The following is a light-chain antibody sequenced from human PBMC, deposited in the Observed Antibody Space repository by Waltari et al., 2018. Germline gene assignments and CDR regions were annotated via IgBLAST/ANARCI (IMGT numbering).Light chain of an antibody. CDR2: EVS. CDR3: ISYSSSTTLGV. J-gene: IGLJ2*01. V-gene: IGLV2-14*03. Sequence: QSALTQPASVSGSPGQSITISCTGSSSDVGAYNYVSWYQQHQGKAPKLMIYEVSNRPSGFSNRFSGSKSGNTASLTISWLLAEDEADYYCISYSSSTTLGVFGGGTKLTVL. CDR1: SSDVGAYNY.